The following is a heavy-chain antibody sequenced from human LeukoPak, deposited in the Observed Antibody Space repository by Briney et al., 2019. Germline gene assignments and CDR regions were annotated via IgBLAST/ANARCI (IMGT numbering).Heavy chain of an antibody. CDR1: GGSISSSSYY. D-gene: IGHD2-2*01. V-gene: IGHV4-39*07. CDR3: ARVGYSVRYCSSTSCYYFDY. J-gene: IGHJ4*02. Sequence: SETLSLTCTVSGGSISSSSYYWGWIRQPPGTGLEWIGGIYYSGSTYYNPSLKSRVTISVDTSKNHFSLKLSSVTAADTAVYYCARVGYSVRYCSSTSCYYFDYWGQGTLVTVSS. CDR2: IYYSGST.